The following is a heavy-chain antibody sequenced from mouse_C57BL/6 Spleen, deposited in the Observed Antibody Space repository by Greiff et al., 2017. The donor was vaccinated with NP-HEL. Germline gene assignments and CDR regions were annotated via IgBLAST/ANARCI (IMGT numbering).Heavy chain of an antibody. D-gene: IGHD1-1*01. CDR2: ISSGSSTI. V-gene: IGHV5-17*01. Sequence: EVQGVESGGGLVKPGGSLKLSCAASGFTFSDYGMHWVRQAPEKGLEWVAYISSGSSTIYYADTVKGRFTISRDNAKNTLVLQMTSLRSEDTAMYYCARPHYYGSSYFAYWGQGTLVTVSA. CDR3: ARPHYYGSSYFAY. CDR1: GFTFSDYG. J-gene: IGHJ3*01.